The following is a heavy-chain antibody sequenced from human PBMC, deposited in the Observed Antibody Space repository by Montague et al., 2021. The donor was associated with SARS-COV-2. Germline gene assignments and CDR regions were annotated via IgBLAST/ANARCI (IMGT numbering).Heavy chain of an antibody. Sequence: SLRLSCAASGFTFSSYAMSWVRQAPGKGLEWVSIIYSDGSDTYYADSVKGRFTISRDNSKNTLYLQMNSLRAEDTAIYYCAKDGGSSSSALDYWGQGTLVTVSS. CDR1: GFTFSSYA. V-gene: IGHV3-23*03. CDR3: AKDGGSSSSALDY. D-gene: IGHD2-2*01. CDR2: IYSDGSDT. J-gene: IGHJ4*02.